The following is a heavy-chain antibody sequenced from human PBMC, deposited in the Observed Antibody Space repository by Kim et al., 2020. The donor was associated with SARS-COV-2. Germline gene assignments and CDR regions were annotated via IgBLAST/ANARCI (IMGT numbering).Heavy chain of an antibody. V-gene: IGHV4-38-2*02. CDR1: GYSISSGYY. Sequence: SETLSLTCTVSGYSISSGYYWGWIRQPPGKGLEWIGSIYHSGSTYYNPSLKSRVTISVDTSKNQFSLKLSSVTAADTAVYYCARESAPITMIVVVGDAFDIWGQGTMVTVSS. CDR3: ARESAPITMIVVVGDAFDI. D-gene: IGHD3-22*01. CDR2: IYHSGST. J-gene: IGHJ3*02.